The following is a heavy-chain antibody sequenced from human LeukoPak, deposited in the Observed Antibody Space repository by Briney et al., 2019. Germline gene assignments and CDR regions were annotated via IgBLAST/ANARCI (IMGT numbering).Heavy chain of an antibody. CDR1: GYTFTGND. D-gene: IGHD1-26*01. J-gene: IGHJ5*02. CDR2: MNPNSGNT. CDR3: ARVVGATAGIIRFDA. Sequence: ASVKVSCKASGYTFTGNDINWVRQATGQGLEWMGWMNPNSGNTGYAQKFQGRVTITRDTSITTAYMEMSSLRSEDTAVYYCARVVGATAGIIRFDAWGQGTLVTVSS. V-gene: IGHV1-8*01.